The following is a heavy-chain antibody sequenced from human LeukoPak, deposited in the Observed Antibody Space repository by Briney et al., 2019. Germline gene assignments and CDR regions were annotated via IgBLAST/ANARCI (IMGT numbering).Heavy chain of an antibody. CDR3: ARASLPDFKTSEDRFDP. CDR1: GGSITNYY. CDR2: IYDSGST. Sequence: SETLSLTCTVSGGSITNYYWHWIRQPAGKGLEWSGRIYDSGSTDYNPSLKSRVTMSVDTSKKQFSLRLSSMTAADTAVYYCARASLPDFKTSEDRFDPWGQGTLVTVSS. D-gene: IGHD3-3*01. J-gene: IGHJ5*02. V-gene: IGHV4-4*07.